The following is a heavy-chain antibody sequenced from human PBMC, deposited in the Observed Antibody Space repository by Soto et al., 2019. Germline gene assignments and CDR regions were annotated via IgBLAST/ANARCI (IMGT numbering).Heavy chain of an antibody. CDR2: IKEDGSEK. D-gene: IGHD2-15*01. CDR3: ARGGIGYCSGGSCYYTAFDI. V-gene: IGHV3-7*01. Sequence: SLRLSCAASGLTFGTYWMSWVRQAPGKGLEWLANIKEDGSEKYYVDSLKGRFTISRDNAKNSLYIQMNSLRVEDTAVYYFARGGIGYCSGGSCYYTAFDIWGQGSMVTVSS. J-gene: IGHJ3*02. CDR1: GLTFGTYW.